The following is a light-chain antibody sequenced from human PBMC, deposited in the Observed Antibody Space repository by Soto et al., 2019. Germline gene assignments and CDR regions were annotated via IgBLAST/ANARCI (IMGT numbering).Light chain of an antibody. CDR2: RAS. Sequence: EIVLTQSPCTLSFSPWERATLSFMASQSVSSSSLAWYQQNPGQAPRLLIFRASNKATGIPDRFSGSGSGTEFILTISGLEPEDSGIYHCHQHGGSPETFGQGTKVDIK. V-gene: IGKV3-20*01. J-gene: IGKJ1*01. CDR1: QSVSSSS. CDR3: HQHGGSPET.